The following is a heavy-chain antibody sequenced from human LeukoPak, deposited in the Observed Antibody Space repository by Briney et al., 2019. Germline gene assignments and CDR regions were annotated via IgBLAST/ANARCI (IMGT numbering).Heavy chain of an antibody. V-gene: IGHV3-74*03. J-gene: IGHJ4*02. CDR3: ARDKTIVESSEIDY. Sequence: QPAGSLRLSRAASGFTFSNYWARWVRHAPGKGLVWVSRIHCDGSTTKYADSVKGRFTVSRDNAKNTLKLQTNSLTAEDTAVYYCARDKTIVESSEIDYWGQGTLVTVSS. D-gene: IGHD2-21*01. CDR2: IHCDGSTT. CDR1: GFTFSNYW.